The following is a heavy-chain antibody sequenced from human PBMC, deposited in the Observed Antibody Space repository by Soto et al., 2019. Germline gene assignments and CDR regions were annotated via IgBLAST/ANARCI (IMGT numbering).Heavy chain of an antibody. Sequence: SETLSLTCTVSGGSISSRSHYWGWIRQSPGKHLEWIGSSFYRGSTHYNPSLKTRVTISVDKSKNQVSLKLCSVTAADTAVYYCARIGFLEWLFYWGQGTLVTVSS. CDR1: GGSISSRSHY. J-gene: IGHJ4*02. CDR2: SFYRGST. CDR3: ARIGFLEWLFY. V-gene: IGHV4-39*01. D-gene: IGHD3-3*01.